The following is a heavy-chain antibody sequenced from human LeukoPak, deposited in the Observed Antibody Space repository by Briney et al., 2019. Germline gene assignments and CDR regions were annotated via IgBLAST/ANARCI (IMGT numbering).Heavy chain of an antibody. D-gene: IGHD2-21*02. Sequence: PSETLSLTCTVSGGSISVYYWSWIRQPAGKGLEWLGRIYTTGSTNYNPSLTSRVTMSVDTSKNQFSLKLSSVTAADTAVYYCARDYCGGDCYTSYHYYYMDVWGKGTTVTVSS. V-gene: IGHV4-4*07. CDR2: IYTTGST. CDR3: ARDYCGGDCYTSYHYYYMDV. J-gene: IGHJ6*03. CDR1: GGSISVYY.